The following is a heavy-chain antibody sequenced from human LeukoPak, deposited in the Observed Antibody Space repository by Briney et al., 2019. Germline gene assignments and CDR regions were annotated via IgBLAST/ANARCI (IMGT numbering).Heavy chain of an antibody. V-gene: IGHV4-61*02. CDR1: GGSISSGSYY. Sequence: PSETLSLTCTVSGGSISSGSYYWSWIRQPAGKGLEWIGRIYTSGSTNYNPSLKSRVNISVDTSKNQVSLKVSSVTAADTAVYYCARVLGSGSFNPLGYWGQGTLVTVSS. CDR3: ARVLGSGSFNPLGY. CDR2: IYTSGST. D-gene: IGHD3-10*01. J-gene: IGHJ4*02.